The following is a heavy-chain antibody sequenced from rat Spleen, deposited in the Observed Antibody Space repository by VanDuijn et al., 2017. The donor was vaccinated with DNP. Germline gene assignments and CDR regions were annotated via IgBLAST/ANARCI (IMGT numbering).Heavy chain of an antibody. D-gene: IGHD1-4*01. Sequence: EVQLVESGGGLVQPGRSLKLSCAASGFTFSDYDMAWVRQAPTKGLEWVACMSPTSRSTYYRDSVRGRFTISRDNAEDTLFLQMNSLRSEDTATYYCVRSIPGIKGFYFDYWGQGVMVTVSS. J-gene: IGHJ2*01. V-gene: IGHV5S13*01. CDR2: MSPTSRST. CDR3: VRSIPGIKGFYFDY. CDR1: GFTFSDYD.